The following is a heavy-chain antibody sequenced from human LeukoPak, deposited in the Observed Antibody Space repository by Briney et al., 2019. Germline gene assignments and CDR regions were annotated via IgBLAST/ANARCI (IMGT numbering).Heavy chain of an antibody. J-gene: IGHJ4*02. V-gene: IGHV4-34*01. CDR2: INHSGST. CDR3: ARHLDY. Sequence: SETLSLTCAVYGGSFSGYYWSWIRQPPGKGLEWIREINHSGSTNYNPSLKSRVTISVDTSKNQFSLKLSSVTAADTAVYYCARHLDYWGQGTLVTVSS. CDR1: GGSFSGYY.